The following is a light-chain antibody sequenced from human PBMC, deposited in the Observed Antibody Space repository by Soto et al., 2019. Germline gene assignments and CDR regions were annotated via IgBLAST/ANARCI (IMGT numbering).Light chain of an antibody. J-gene: IGLJ2*01. Sequence: QSFLTQPPSVSAAPGQKVTISCSGSSSNIGNNFVSWYQQLPGTAPKLLIYDINKRPSGIPDRFSGSKSGTSATLGITGLQTGDEADYYCGTWDSSLFGGGTKVTVL. CDR1: SSNIGNNF. CDR3: GTWDSSL. V-gene: IGLV1-51*01. CDR2: DIN.